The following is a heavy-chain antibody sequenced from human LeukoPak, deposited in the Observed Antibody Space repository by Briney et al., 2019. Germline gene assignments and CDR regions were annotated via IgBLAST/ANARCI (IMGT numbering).Heavy chain of an antibody. CDR3: ARELNSGYGLRANDAFDI. J-gene: IGHJ3*02. CDR1: GYTFTSYY. Sequence: ASVKVSCKASGYTFTSYYMHWVRQAPGQGLEWMGIINPSGGSTSYAQKFQGRVTMTRDTSTSTVYMELSSLRSEDTAVYYCARELNSGYGLRANDAFDIWGQGTMVIVSS. CDR2: INPSGGST. D-gene: IGHD5-12*01. V-gene: IGHV1-46*01.